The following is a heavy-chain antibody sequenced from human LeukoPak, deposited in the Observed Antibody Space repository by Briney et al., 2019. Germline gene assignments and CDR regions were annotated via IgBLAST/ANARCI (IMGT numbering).Heavy chain of an antibody. J-gene: IGHJ2*01. Sequence: AAVKVSCKASGYIFTGYYMHWVRQAPAQGLEWVGWINPNSGGTNYAQTFQGRVTMTRDTSISTAYMELSRLRSDDTAVYYCATGPGKYYYDTSSYSGFHCYFDLWGRGTLVTVSS. CDR3: ATGPGKYYYDTSSYSGFHCYFDL. D-gene: IGHD3-22*01. V-gene: IGHV1-2*02. CDR2: INPNSGGT. CDR1: GYIFTGYY.